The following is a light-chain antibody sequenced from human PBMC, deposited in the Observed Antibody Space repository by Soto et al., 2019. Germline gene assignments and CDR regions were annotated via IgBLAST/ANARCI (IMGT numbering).Light chain of an antibody. CDR2: AAS. Sequence: DIQLTQSPSFLSASVGDRVTITCRASQGSRSYLAWYQQKPGKAPKHLIYAASTLQSGVPSRFSGSGYGTESTLTISTLKPEVFGNYYCQHLNSSPWTVGKGTKVEIK. CDR3: QHLNSSPWT. V-gene: IGKV1-9*01. CDR1: QGSRSY. J-gene: IGKJ1*01.